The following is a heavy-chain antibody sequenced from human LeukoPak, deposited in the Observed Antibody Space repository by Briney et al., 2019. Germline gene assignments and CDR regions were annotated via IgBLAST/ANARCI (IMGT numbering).Heavy chain of an antibody. CDR1: GFTFSDHY. D-gene: IGHD1/OR15-1a*01. CDR2: ISYDGSSE. V-gene: IGHV3-30*18. Sequence: GGSLRLSCAASGFTFSDHYMNWVRQAPGKGLEWVALISYDGSSEYYADSVKGRFTISRDNSKNTLYLQMNSLRPDDTGIFYCAKDEHLSFQDWGQGTLVTVSS. J-gene: IGHJ4*02. CDR3: AKDEHLSFQD.